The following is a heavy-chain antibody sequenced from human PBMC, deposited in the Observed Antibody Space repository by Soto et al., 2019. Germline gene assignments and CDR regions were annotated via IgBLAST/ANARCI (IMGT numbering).Heavy chain of an antibody. Sequence: QVQLQQWGAGLLKPSETLSLTCAVYGGSFSGYYWSWIRQLPGKGLEWIGEINHSGSTNYNPSLKSRVTISVDTSKNQFSLKLSSVTAADTAVYYCARVHHGVLWFGELLGGAFRMDVWGQGTTVTVSS. D-gene: IGHD3-10*01. CDR1: GGSFSGYY. CDR3: ARVHHGVLWFGELLGGAFRMDV. V-gene: IGHV4-34*01. J-gene: IGHJ6*02. CDR2: INHSGST.